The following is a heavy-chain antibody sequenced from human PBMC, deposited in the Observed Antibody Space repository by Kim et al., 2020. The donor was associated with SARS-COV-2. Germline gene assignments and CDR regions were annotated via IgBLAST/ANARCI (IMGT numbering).Heavy chain of an antibody. CDR1: GYTFTSYY. CDR2: VNPSDGRA. Sequence: ASVKVSCKASGYTFTSYYLHWVRQTPGLGPEWMGIVNPSDGRATYAQKFQGRVTMTGDTSTSTVYMELSSLRSEDTAVYYCARGTSAGSYWYFDLWGRGTLVAVSS. J-gene: IGHJ2*01. CDR3: ARGTSAGSYWYFDL. V-gene: IGHV1-46*01. D-gene: IGHD2-15*01.